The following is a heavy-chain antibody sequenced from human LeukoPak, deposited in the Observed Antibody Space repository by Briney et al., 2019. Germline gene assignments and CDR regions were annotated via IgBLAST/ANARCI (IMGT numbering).Heavy chain of an antibody. V-gene: IGHV1-24*01. Sequence: GASVKVSCKAFGGTFSSYAISWVRHAPGQGLEWMGGFDPEDGETIYAQKFQGRVTMTEDTSTDTAYMELSSLRSEDTAVYYCLLTFYDSSGYHDYWGQGTLVTVSS. J-gene: IGHJ4*02. D-gene: IGHD3-22*01. CDR3: LLTFYDSSGYHDY. CDR1: GGTFSSYA. CDR2: FDPEDGET.